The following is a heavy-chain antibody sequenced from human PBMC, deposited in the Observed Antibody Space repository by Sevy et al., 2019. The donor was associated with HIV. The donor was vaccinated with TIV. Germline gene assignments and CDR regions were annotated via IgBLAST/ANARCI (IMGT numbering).Heavy chain of an antibody. CDR1: GFTFSKAW. D-gene: IGHD1-7*01. CDR3: TAGTGTSDFDY. CDR2: MKSKTNGGTT. V-gene: IGHV3-15*01. Sequence: GGSLRPSCAASGFTFSKAWMSWVRQAPGKGLEWVGRMKSKTNGGTTDYAAPVKGRFTISRDDSKSTLFLQMSSLETEDTAVFYCTAGTGTSDFDYWGQGTLVTVSS. J-gene: IGHJ4*02.